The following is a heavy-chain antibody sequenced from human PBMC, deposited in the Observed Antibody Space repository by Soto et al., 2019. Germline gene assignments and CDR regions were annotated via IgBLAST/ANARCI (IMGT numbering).Heavy chain of an antibody. D-gene: IGHD3-22*01. J-gene: IGHJ4*02. V-gene: IGHV3-33*01. CDR2: IWYDGSNK. Sequence: GGSLGLSCAASGFTFSTYALHWVRQPPGKGLEWVAVIWYDGSNKYYADSVKGRFTISRDNAKSSLYLQMNNLRAEDTAFYFCARATQSYYDTSGYYSYVHWGQGAQVTVSS. CDR1: GFTFSTYA. CDR3: ARATQSYYDTSGYYSYVH.